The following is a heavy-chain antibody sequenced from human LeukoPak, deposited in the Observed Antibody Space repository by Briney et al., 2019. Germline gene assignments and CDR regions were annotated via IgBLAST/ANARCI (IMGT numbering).Heavy chain of an antibody. CDR2: IYSGVST. Sequence: GGSLRLSCAASGFTVSSNYMSWVRQAPGKGLEWVSVIYSGVSTYYADSVKGRFTISRDNSKNTLYLQMNSLRAEDTAVYYCARNIFSSSSEPYYFDYWGQGTLVTVSS. J-gene: IGHJ4*02. CDR3: ARNIFSSSSEPYYFDY. CDR1: GFTVSSNY. D-gene: IGHD6-6*01. V-gene: IGHV3-53*01.